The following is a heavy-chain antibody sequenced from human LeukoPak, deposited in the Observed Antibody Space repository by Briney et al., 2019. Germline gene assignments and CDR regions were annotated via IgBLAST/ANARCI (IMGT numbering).Heavy chain of an antibody. D-gene: IGHD1-26*01. Sequence: GGSLRLSCVASGFTFSNYWMSWVRQAPGKGPEWVANTKQGGNEKYYVDSVKGRFTISRDNAKNSLYLQMNSLRAEDTAVYFCARGGSRGSFDYWGQGTLVTVSS. CDR1: GFTFSNYW. CDR3: ARGGSRGSFDY. V-gene: IGHV3-7*04. CDR2: TKQGGNEK. J-gene: IGHJ4*02.